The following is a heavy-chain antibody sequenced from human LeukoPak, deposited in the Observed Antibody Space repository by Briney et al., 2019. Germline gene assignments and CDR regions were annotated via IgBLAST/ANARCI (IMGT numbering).Heavy chain of an antibody. Sequence: KPGGSLRLSCAASGFTSSSYSMNWVRQAPGKGLEWVSSISSTSSYKFYGDSMKGRCTISRDNAKNSLYLQMNNLRAEDTAVYYCVRGAYGDSSLDNWGQGTLVTVSS. J-gene: IGHJ4*02. V-gene: IGHV3-21*01. D-gene: IGHD4-17*01. CDR2: ISSTSSYK. CDR1: GFTSSSYS. CDR3: VRGAYGDSSLDN.